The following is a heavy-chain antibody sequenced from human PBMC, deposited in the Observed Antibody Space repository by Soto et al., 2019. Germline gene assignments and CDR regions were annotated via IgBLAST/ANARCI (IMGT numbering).Heavy chain of an antibody. CDR1: GFTFSVYY. J-gene: IGHJ5*02. Sequence: QVQLVESGGGLVKPGGSLSLSCAASGFTFSVYYMSWIRQAPGKGLEWISYISSRGTTIYYADSVKGRFTISRDNAESSLYLQMSSLRAEDTAVYYCARTTTTGGRFRWFDPWGQGTLVTVSS. CDR2: ISSRGTTI. D-gene: IGHD4-4*01. CDR3: ARTTTTGGRFRWFDP. V-gene: IGHV3-11*01.